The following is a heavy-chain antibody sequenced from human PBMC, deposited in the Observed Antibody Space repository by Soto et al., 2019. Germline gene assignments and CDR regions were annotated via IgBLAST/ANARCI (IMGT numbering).Heavy chain of an antibody. CDR3: ARDQQQQLPLAFDI. D-gene: IGHD6-13*01. V-gene: IGHV1-69*08. CDR1: GGTFSSYT. Sequence: QVQLVQSGAEVKKPGSSVKVSCKASGGTFSSYTISWVRQAPGQGLEWMGRIIPILGIANYAQKFQGRVTITAYKSTRTAYMELSSLRSEDTAVYYCARDQQQQLPLAFDIWGQGTMVTVSS. CDR2: IIPILGIA. J-gene: IGHJ3*02.